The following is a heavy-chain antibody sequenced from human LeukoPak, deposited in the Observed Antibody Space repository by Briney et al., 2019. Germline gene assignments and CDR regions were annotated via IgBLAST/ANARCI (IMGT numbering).Heavy chain of an antibody. Sequence: GGSLRLSCAASGFTFSTYAMSWVRQAPGKGLEWVSGINWNGGSTGYADSVKGRFTISRDNAKNSLYLQMNSLRAEDTALYHCARDQVGSGHSCMDVWGKGTTVTVSS. CDR2: INWNGGST. CDR1: GFTFSTYA. D-gene: IGHD6-19*01. J-gene: IGHJ6*03. CDR3: ARDQVGSGHSCMDV. V-gene: IGHV3-20*01.